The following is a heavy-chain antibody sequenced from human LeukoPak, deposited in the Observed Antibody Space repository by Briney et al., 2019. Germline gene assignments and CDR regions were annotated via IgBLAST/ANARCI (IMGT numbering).Heavy chain of an antibody. V-gene: IGHV4-34*01. J-gene: IGHJ1*01. CDR3: ARVEHYYDSSGYYITGRKYFQH. D-gene: IGHD3-22*01. CDR2: INHSGST. CDR1: GGSFSGYY. Sequence: SETLSLTCAVYGGSFSGYYWSWIRQPPGKGLECIGEINHSGSTNYNPSLKSRVTISVDTSKNQFSLKLSSVTAADTAVYYCARVEHYYDSSGYYITGRKYFQHWGQGTLVTVSS.